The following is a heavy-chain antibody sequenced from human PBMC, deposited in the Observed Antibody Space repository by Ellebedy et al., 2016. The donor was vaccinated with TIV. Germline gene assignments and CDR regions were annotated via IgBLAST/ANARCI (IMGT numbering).Heavy chain of an antibody. CDR2: ISGSGGRT. CDR3: SKRAALGSGWFDF. V-gene: IGHV3-23*01. D-gene: IGHD6-19*01. CDR1: ACTFSNYG. J-gene: IGHJ4*02. Sequence: GESLKISCAASACTFSNYGMSWVRQAPGKGLEWVSAISGSGGRTDYADPVKGRFTISRDNSKNTLYLQMNSLRAEDTAVYYCSKRAALGSGWFDFWGQGILVTVSS.